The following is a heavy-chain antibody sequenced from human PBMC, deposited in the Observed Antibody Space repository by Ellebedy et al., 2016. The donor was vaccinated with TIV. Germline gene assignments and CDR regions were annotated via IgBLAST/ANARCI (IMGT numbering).Heavy chain of an antibody. V-gene: IGHV3-15*01. CDR1: GFTFSDAW. Sequence: GGSLRLXXAASGFTFSDAWMSWVRQAPGKGLEWVGRIRSQKDGGTTENAAPVKGRFAISRDDSTNTLFLLMTSLKTEDTAVYYCATVRRAVTGDFDYWGQGTQVTASS. D-gene: IGHD6-19*01. CDR2: IRSQKDGGTT. J-gene: IGHJ4*02. CDR3: ATVRRAVTGDFDY.